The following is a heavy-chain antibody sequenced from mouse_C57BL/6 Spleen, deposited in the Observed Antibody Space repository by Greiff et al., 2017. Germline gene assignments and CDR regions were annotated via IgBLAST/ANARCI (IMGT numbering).Heavy chain of an antibody. CDR1: GYTFTSYW. Sequence: QVQLQQSGAELVKPGASVKLSCKASGYTFTSYWMQWVKQRPGQGLEWIGEIDPSDSYTNYNQKFKGKATLTVDTSSSTAYMQLSSLTSEDSAVYYCARCDTTVPPFAYWGQGTLVTVSA. V-gene: IGHV1-50*01. CDR3: ARCDTTVPPFAY. D-gene: IGHD1-1*01. CDR2: IDPSDSYT. J-gene: IGHJ3*01.